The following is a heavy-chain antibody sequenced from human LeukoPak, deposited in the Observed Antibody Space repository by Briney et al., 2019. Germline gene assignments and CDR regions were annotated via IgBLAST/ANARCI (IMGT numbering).Heavy chain of an antibody. CDR3: ARGPPTTMTNRYFGLFDP. V-gene: IGHV1-18*01. CDR2: ISAYNGNT. CDR1: GYTFTNYG. J-gene: IGHJ5*02. Sequence: ASVKVSCKTSGYTFTNYGISWVRQAPGLGLEWMGWISAYNGNTNYAPKVQGRVTMTTDTSTSTAYMELRSLRFDDTAVYYCARGPPTTMTNRYFGLFDPWGQGTLVTLSS. D-gene: IGHD4-17*01.